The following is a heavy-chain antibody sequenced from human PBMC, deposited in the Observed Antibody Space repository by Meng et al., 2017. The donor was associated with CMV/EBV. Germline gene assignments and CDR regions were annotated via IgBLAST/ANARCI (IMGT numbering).Heavy chain of an antibody. D-gene: IGHD4-17*01. CDR3: ARGGYGDYGRLGVDY. Sequence: SETLSLTCTVSGGSNSSYYWSWIRQPPGKGLEWIGYIYYSGSNNYNPSLKSRVTISVDTSKNQFSLKLSSVTAADTAVYYCARGGYGDYGRLGVDYWGQGTLVTVSS. CDR2: IYYSGSN. V-gene: IGHV4-59*01. J-gene: IGHJ4*02. CDR1: GGSNSSYY.